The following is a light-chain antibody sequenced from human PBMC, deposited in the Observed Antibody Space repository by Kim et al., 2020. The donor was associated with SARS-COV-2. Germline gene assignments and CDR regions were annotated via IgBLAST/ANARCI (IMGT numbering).Light chain of an antibody. Sequence: QSALTQPASVSGSPGQSITISCTGTSSDVGDNNYVSWYQQYPGKAPKLIIYDVTKRPSGVSNRFSGSKSGNTASLTISGLQAEDEAIYYCNSYTTSSTGVFGGGTQLTVL. CDR1: SSDVGDNNY. CDR3: NSYTTSSTGV. J-gene: IGLJ3*02. CDR2: DVT. V-gene: IGLV2-14*03.